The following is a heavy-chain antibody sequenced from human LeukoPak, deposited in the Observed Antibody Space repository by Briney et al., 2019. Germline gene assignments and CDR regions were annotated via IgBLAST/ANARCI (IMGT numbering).Heavy chain of an antibody. CDR3: ARDAGFYDSSGYSFSFFDY. CDR2: IYYSGST. J-gene: IGHJ4*02. CDR1: GGSVSSGSYY. V-gene: IGHV4-61*01. D-gene: IGHD3-22*01. Sequence: SETLSLTCTVSGGSVSSGSYYWSWIRQPPGKGLEWIGYIYYSGSTNYNPSLKSRVTISADTSRNQFSLKLDSVTAADTAVYYCARDAGFYDSSGYSFSFFDYWGQGTLVTVSS.